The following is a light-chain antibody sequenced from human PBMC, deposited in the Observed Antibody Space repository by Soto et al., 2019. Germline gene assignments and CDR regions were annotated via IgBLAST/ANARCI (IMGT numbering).Light chain of an antibody. CDR3: QSYDSSLTVV. V-gene: IGLV1-40*01. J-gene: IGLJ2*01. Sequence: QSVLTQPPSVSGAPGQRVTISCTGSSSNIGAGYDVHWYQQVPGTAPKLLIYGNINRPSGVPDRFSGSKSGASASLAISGLQADVGAGYYCQSYDSSLTVVFGGGTKVTVL. CDR2: GNI. CDR1: SSNIGAGYD.